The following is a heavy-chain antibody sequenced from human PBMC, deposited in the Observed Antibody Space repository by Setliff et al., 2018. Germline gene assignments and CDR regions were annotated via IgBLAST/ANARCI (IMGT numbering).Heavy chain of an antibody. V-gene: IGHV1-18*01. CDR3: ARDQRYSSRGPDAFDI. CDR1: GYTFTSYG. D-gene: IGHD6-19*01. CDR2: ISVYNGKT. J-gene: IGHJ3*02. Sequence: ASVKVSCKASGYTFTSYGFSWVRQAPGQGLEWMGWISVYNGKTKYAQKFQGRVTMTTDTSTRIAYMEVTSLRSDDTAVYYCARDQRYSSRGPDAFDIWGQGTVVTVSS.